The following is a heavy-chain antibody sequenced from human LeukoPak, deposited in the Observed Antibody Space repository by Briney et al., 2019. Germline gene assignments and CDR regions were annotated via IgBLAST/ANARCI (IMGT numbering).Heavy chain of an antibody. J-gene: IGHJ4*02. V-gene: IGHV3-30*02. CDR3: AKDPYCGGDCYWFDY. CDR1: GFTVRSNY. Sequence: GGSLRLSCAASGFTVRSNYMSWVRQAPGKGLEWVAFIRYDGSNKYYADSVKGRFTISRDNSKNTLYLQMDSLRAEDTAVYYCAKDPYCGGDCYWFDYWGQGTLVTVSS. D-gene: IGHD2-21*01. CDR2: IRYDGSNK.